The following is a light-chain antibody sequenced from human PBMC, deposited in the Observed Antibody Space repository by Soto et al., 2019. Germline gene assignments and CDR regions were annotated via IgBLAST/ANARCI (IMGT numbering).Light chain of an antibody. Sequence: EILVTQSPATLSVSPGERATLSCRASQGVGYNLAWYQQKPGQAPSLLIFGASTRATGIPARFSGSGSGTEFTLTIASLQSEDFAVYYCQQYNDWPRTFGQGTKLEIK. CDR1: QGVGYN. CDR3: QQYNDWPRT. CDR2: GAS. J-gene: IGKJ1*01. V-gene: IGKV3-15*01.